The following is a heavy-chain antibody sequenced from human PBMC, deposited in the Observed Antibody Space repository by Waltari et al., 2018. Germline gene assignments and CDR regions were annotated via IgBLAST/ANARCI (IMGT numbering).Heavy chain of an antibody. CDR2: ISSSSSTI. D-gene: IGHD1-1*01. J-gene: IGHJ3*02. Sequence: EVQLVESGGGLVQPGGSLRLSCAASGFTFSSYSMNWVRQAPGKGLEWVSYISSSSSTIYDADSVKGRFTISRDNAKNSLYLQMNSLRAEDTAVYYCARILDAFDIWGQGTMVTVSS. CDR1: GFTFSSYS. CDR3: ARILDAFDI. V-gene: IGHV3-48*01.